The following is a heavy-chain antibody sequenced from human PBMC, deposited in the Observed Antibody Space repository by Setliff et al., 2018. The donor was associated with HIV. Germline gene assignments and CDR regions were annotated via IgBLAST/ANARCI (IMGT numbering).Heavy chain of an antibody. CDR2: VRQGGAT. V-gene: IGHV4-59*02. J-gene: IGHJ4*03. CDR3: AREDPNTYRPFDY. CDR1: HSSVSEYY. Sequence: SETLSLTCNVSHSSVSEYYWSWIRQSPGKGLEWIGYVRQGGATKYNPAFPSRVTISLETSKNQVFLSLASVTAADTAVYFCAREDPNTYRPFDYWGQGSLVTVSS.